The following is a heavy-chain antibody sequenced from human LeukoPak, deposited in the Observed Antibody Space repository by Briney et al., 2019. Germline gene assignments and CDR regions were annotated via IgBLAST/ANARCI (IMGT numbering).Heavy chain of an antibody. J-gene: IGHJ5*02. CDR2: IYYSGST. CDR1: GGSISAYY. CDR3: ASTYSSSWYNWFDP. D-gene: IGHD6-13*01. Sequence: PSETLSLTCTVSGGSISAYYWSWIRQPPGKGLEWIGYIYYSGSTNYNPSLTSRVTISVDTSKNQFSLKLSSVTAADTAVYYCASTYSSSWYNWFDPWGQGTLVTVSS. V-gene: IGHV4-59*01.